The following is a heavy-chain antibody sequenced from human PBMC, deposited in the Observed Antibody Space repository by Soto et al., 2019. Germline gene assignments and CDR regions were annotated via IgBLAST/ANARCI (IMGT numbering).Heavy chain of an antibody. D-gene: IGHD4-17*01. CDR1: GFTFSSYA. J-gene: IGHJ6*02. V-gene: IGHV3-23*01. CDR3: AKLMADYGDYQYYYYGMDV. Sequence: PGGSLRLSCAASGFTFSSYAMSWFRQAPGKGLEWVSAISGSGGSTYYADSAKGRFTISRDNSKNTLYLQMNSLRAEDTAVYYCAKLMADYGDYQYYYYGMDVWGQGTTVTVSS. CDR2: ISGSGGST.